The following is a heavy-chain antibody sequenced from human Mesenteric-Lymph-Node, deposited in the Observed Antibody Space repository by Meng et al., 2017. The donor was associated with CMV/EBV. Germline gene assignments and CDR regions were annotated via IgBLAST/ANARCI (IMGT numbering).Heavy chain of an antibody. CDR2: ISDSGEST. Sequence: GESLKISCAASGFTFSNYGMSWVRQAPGKGLEWVSGISDSGESTYQLDSVKGRFTISRDNSKNTLYLEMKSLRAEDTALYYCAKDLSGWNLDCWGQGTLVTVSS. CDR3: AKDLSGWNLDC. V-gene: IGHV3-23*01. CDR1: GFTFSNYG. D-gene: IGHD1-1*01. J-gene: IGHJ4*02.